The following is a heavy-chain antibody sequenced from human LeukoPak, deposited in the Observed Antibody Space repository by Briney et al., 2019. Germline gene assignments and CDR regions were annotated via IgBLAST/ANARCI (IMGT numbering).Heavy chain of an antibody. Sequence: ASVKVSCKASGYTFTDYYMHWVRQAPGQGLEWKGWINPNSGGTNFAQRFQGRVAMTRDTSISTAYLELGSLRSDDTAAYFCARARWQLVPYFDSWGQGTLVTVSS. CDR3: ARARWQLVPYFDS. D-gene: IGHD6-6*01. J-gene: IGHJ4*02. CDR2: INPNSGGT. V-gene: IGHV1-2*02. CDR1: GYTFTDYY.